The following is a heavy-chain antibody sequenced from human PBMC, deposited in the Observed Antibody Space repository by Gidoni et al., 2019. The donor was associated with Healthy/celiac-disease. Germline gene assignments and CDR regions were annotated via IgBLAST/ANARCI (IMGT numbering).Heavy chain of an antibody. CDR2: INPNSGGT. J-gene: IGHJ6*02. D-gene: IGHD2-21*02. CDR3: ARGGCGGDCYNLGGTDTPYYYYGMDV. V-gene: IGHV1-2*04. Sequence: QVQLVQSGAEVKKPGASVKVSCKASGYTFTGYYMHWVRQAPGQGLEWMGWINPNSGGTNYAQKFQGWVTMTRDTSISTAYMELSRLRSDDTAVYYCARGGCGGDCYNLGGTDTPYYYYGMDVWGQGTTVTVSS. CDR1: GYTFTGYY.